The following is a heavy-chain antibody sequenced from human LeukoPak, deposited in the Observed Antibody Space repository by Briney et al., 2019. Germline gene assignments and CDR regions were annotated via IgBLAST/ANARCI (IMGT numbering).Heavy chain of an antibody. J-gene: IGHJ4*02. CDR2: IYHSGST. Sequence: PETLSLTCAVSGGSISNTNWWSWVRQPPGKGLEWIGEIYHSGSTNYNPSLKSRVTISVDKSQNQFSLKLSSVTAADTAVYYCASSSTYYYGSGRGLKWGQGTLVTVSS. D-gene: IGHD3-10*01. CDR1: GGSISNTNW. V-gene: IGHV4-4*03. CDR3: ASSSTYYYGSGRGLK.